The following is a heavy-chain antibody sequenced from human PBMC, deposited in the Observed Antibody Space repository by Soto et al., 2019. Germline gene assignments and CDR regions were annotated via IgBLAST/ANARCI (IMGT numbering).Heavy chain of an antibody. V-gene: IGHV3-30*18. Sequence: QVQLVESGGGVVQPGRSLRLSCAASGFTFRSHGMHWVRQAPGKGLEWVAVISYDGSKTYYADSVKGRFTVSRDNSKNTLYLQMNSLGGEDTAVYYCAKDHEDQLLWAFYFDYWGQGTLVSVSS. CDR2: ISYDGSKT. CDR3: AKDHEDQLLWAFYFDY. J-gene: IGHJ4*02. D-gene: IGHD2-2*01. CDR1: GFTFRSHG.